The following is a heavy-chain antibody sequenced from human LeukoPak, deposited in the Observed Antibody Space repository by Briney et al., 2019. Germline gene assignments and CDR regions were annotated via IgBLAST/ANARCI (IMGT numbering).Heavy chain of an antibody. CDR3: ARQIAVSGLFDL. D-gene: IGHD6-19*01. CDR1: GFTFSDYY. J-gene: IGHJ4*02. Sequence: PGGSLRLSCAASGFTFSDYYMSWIRQAPGRGLEWISYISLSGSTTHYADSVKGRFTISRDNARNSLYLHMNSVRAEDTAVHYCARQIAVSGLFDLWGQGALVTVSS. CDR2: ISLSGSTT. V-gene: IGHV3-11*01.